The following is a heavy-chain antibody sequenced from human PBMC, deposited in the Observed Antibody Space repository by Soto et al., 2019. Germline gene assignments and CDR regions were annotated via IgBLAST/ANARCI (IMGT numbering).Heavy chain of an antibody. Sequence: KTSETLSLTCTVSGGSISSYYWSWIRQPPGKGLEWIGYIYYSGSTNYNPSLKSRVTISVDTSKNQFSLKLSSVTAADTAVYYCARCHGITGTTQGNWFDPWGQGTLVTVSS. J-gene: IGHJ5*02. CDR1: GGSISSYY. D-gene: IGHD1-7*01. CDR3: ARCHGITGTTQGNWFDP. V-gene: IGHV4-59*01. CDR2: IYYSGST.